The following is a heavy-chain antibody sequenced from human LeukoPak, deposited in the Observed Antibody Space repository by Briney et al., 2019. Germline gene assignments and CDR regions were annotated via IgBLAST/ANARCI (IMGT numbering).Heavy chain of an antibody. J-gene: IGHJ6*02. D-gene: IGHD3-10*01. CDR3: ARGPILVRGVILADSVGGMDV. V-gene: IGHV1-2*02. CDR1: GYTFTGYY. Sequence: ASVKVSCKASGYTFTGYYMHWVRQAPGQGLEWMGWINPNSGGTNYAQKFQGRITMTRDTSIDTAYMELSSLRSGDTAVYYCARGPILVRGVILADSVGGMDVWGQGTTVTVSS. CDR2: INPNSGGT.